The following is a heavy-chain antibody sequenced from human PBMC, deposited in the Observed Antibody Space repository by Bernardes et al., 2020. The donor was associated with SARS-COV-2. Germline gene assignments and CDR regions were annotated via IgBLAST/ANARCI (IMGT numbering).Heavy chain of an antibody. Sequence: GGSLRLSCAASGFTFSNAWMSWVRQAPGKVLEWVGRIKSKTDGGTTDYSAPVTGRFTISRDDSKNTLYLQMNSLKTEDTAVYYCTTGGAITILGVVIVMDAFDIWGQGTMVTVSS. V-gene: IGHV3-15*01. CDR3: TTGGAITILGVVIVMDAFDI. D-gene: IGHD3-3*01. CDR2: IKSKTDGGTT. CDR1: GFTFSNAW. J-gene: IGHJ3*02.